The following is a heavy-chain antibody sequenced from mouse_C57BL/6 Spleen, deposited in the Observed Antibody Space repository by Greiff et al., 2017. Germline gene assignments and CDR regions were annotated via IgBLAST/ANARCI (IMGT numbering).Heavy chain of an antibody. V-gene: IGHV14-2*01. D-gene: IGHD2-1*01. J-gene: IGHJ3*01. CDR1: GFNIKDYY. Sequence: EVQLQQSGAELVKPGASVKLSCTASGFNIKDYYMHWVKQRTEQGLEWIGRIDPEDGETQYAPKFQGKATITADTSSNTAYLQLSSLTSEDTAVYYCARCHYGNFAYWGQGTLVTVSA. CDR2: IDPEDGET. CDR3: ARCHYGNFAY.